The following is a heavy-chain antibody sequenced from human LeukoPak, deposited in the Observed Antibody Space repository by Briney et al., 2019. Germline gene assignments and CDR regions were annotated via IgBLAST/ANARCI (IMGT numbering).Heavy chain of an antibody. V-gene: IGHV3-74*01. CDR2: INSDESYT. Sequence: PGGSLRLSCAASGFSFSSYWMHWVRQVPGKGLVWVSHINSDESYTSYADSVKGRFTISRDNAKNSLCLQMNSLRAEDTAVYYCARALPGFNDFWSGYPRDYFDYWGQGTQVTVSS. D-gene: IGHD3-3*01. J-gene: IGHJ4*02. CDR3: ARALPGFNDFWSGYPRDYFDY. CDR1: GFSFSSYW.